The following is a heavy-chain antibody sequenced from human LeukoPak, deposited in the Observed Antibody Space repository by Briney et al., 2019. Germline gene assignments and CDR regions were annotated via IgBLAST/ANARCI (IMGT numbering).Heavy chain of an antibody. J-gene: IGHJ6*03. CDR3: AKGGGYEAQYYYYYLDV. V-gene: IGHV3-23*01. Sequence: ETLSLTCTVSGGSISSSSYYWGWIRQPPGKGLEWVSAISGSGETTYYADSVKGRFTVSRDNSKNTLYLQMKSLRAEDTAVYYCAKGGGYEAQYYYYYLDVWGKGTTVTISS. CDR2: ISGSGETT. CDR1: GGSISSSSYY. D-gene: IGHD5-12*01.